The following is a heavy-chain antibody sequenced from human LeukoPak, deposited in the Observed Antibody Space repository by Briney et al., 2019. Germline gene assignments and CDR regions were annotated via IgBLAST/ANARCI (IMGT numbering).Heavy chain of an antibody. Sequence: ASVKVSCKASGYTFTGYYMHWVRQAPGQGLEWMGRINPNSGGTNYAQKFQGRVTMTRNTSISTAYMELSSLRSEDTAVYYCARGAPTNYYGSGSYYNTYDYWGQGTLVTVSS. CDR3: ARGAPTNYYGSGSYYNTYDY. D-gene: IGHD3-10*01. CDR2: INPNSGGT. J-gene: IGHJ4*02. CDR1: GYTFTGYY. V-gene: IGHV1-2*06.